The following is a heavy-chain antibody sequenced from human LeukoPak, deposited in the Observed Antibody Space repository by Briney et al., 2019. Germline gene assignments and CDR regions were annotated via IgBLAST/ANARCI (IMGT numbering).Heavy chain of an antibody. D-gene: IGHD3-22*01. J-gene: IGHJ3*02. Sequence: PGGSVRLSCAASGFTFSSYAMSWVRQAPGKGLEWVSAIICRGGSTYYADSVKGRFTISRDNSKNTPYLQMNSLRAEDTAEYYCAKILNYFDSVYAFDMWGQGTMVTVSS. CDR1: GFTFSSYA. V-gene: IGHV3-23*01. CDR2: IICRGGST. CDR3: AKILNYFDSVYAFDM.